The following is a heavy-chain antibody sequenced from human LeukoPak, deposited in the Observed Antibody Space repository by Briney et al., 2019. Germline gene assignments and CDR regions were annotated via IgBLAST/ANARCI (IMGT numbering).Heavy chain of an antibody. CDR3: ARGNYLNGMDV. V-gene: IGHV4-59*01. D-gene: IGHD5-24*01. Sequence: PSETLSLTCSVSGGSTSNFYWNWIRQPPGKGLEWIGCIYHSGGTNYNPSLKSRVTMSVDTSKNQTSLKLTSVTAADTAVYYCARGNYLNGMDVWGQGTTVTVSS. CDR1: GGSTSNFY. J-gene: IGHJ6*02. CDR2: IYHSGGT.